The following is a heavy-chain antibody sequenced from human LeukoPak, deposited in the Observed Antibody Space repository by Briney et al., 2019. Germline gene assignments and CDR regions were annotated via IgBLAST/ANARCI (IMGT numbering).Heavy chain of an antibody. CDR3: ARGGLEPVDY. J-gene: IGHJ4*02. D-gene: IGHD5-24*01. Sequence: PGGPLRLSCAVSGFTFSNYWMHWVREAPGMGLVWVSRINTDGRTTSYADSVKGRFTISRDNAKDILYLEVNSLRADDTAVYYCARGGLEPVDYWGQGTLVTVSS. CDR1: GFTFSNYW. V-gene: IGHV3-74*01. CDR2: INTDGRTT.